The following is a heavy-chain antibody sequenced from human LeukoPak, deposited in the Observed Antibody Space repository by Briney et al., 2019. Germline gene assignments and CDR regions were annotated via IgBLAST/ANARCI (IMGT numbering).Heavy chain of an antibody. CDR2: IRYDGSNK. V-gene: IGHV3-30*02. CDR1: GFTFSSYG. D-gene: IGHD6-19*01. Sequence: GGSLRLSCAASGFTFSSYGMHWVRQAPGKGLEWVAFIRYDGSNKYYADSVKGRFTISRDNSKNTLYLQMNSLRAEDTAVYYCAKDPGYSSGWYTGFGDYWGQGTLVTVSS. J-gene: IGHJ4*02. CDR3: AKDPGYSSGWYTGFGDY.